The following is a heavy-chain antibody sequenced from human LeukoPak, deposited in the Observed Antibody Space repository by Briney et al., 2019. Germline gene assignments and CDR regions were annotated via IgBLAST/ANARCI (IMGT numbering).Heavy chain of an antibody. V-gene: IGHV4-34*01. CDR1: GGSFSGYY. CDR3: ARGNRWELQGVFDY. D-gene: IGHD1-26*01. CDR2: INHSGST. J-gene: IGHJ4*02. Sequence: PSETLSLTCAVYGGSFSGYYWRWIRQPPGKGLEWIGEINHSGSTNYNPSLKSRVTISVDTSKNQFSLKLSSVTAADTAVYYCARGNRWELQGVFDYWGQGTLVTVSS.